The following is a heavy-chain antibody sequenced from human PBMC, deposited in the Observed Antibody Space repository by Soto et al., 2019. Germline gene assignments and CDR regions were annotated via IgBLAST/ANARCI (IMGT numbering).Heavy chain of an antibody. CDR3: ARGEYSYGFPLYYYGMDV. CDR1: GGTFSSYA. D-gene: IGHD5-18*01. Sequence: SVKVSCKASGGTFSSYAISWVRQAPGQGLEWMGGIIPIFGTANYAQKFQGRVTITADESTSTAYMELSSLRSEDTAVYYCARGEYSYGFPLYYYGMDVWGQGTTVTV. V-gene: IGHV1-69*13. J-gene: IGHJ6*02. CDR2: IIPIFGTA.